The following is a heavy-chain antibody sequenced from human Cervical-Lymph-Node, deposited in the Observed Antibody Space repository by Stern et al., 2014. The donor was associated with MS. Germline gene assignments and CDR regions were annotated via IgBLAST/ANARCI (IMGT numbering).Heavy chain of an antibody. J-gene: IGHJ2*01. CDR3: AKGPVWNWYFDL. CDR2: ISYDGSNE. V-gene: IGHV3-30*18. Sequence: VQLVESGGGVVQPGRSLRLSCAASGFTFSSYDMHWVRQAPGTGLERVAVISYDGSNEYYADSVKGRFTISRDNSKNTLYLQMNSLRAEDTAVYYCAKGPVWNWYFDLWGRGTLVTVSS. D-gene: IGHD3-16*01. CDR1: GFTFSSYD.